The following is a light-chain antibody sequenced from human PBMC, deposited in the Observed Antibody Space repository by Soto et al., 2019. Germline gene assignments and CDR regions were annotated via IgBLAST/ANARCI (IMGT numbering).Light chain of an antibody. CDR2: DVN. CDR1: SSDVGGYNY. J-gene: IGLJ1*01. Sequence: QSVLTQPASVSVTPGQSITISCTGTSSDVGGYNYVSWYQQYPGKAPKLIIYDVNNRPSGVSCRFSGSKSGNTASLTISGLQAEDEADYYCNSYAGTSYVFGTGTKVTVL. CDR3: NSYAGTSYV. V-gene: IGLV2-14*01.